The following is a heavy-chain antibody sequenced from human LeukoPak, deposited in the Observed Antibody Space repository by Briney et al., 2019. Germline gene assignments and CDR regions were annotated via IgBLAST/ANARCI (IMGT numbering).Heavy chain of an antibody. J-gene: IGHJ6*03. CDR1: GFTFSSYA. Sequence: GGSLRLSCAASGFTFSSYAMHWVRQAPGKGLEWVAVISYDGSNKYYADSVKGRFTISRDNSKNTLYLQMNSLRAEDTAVYYCARRAADYYYYYMDVWGKGTTVTVSS. CDR3: ARRAADYYYYYMDV. V-gene: IGHV3-30*01. D-gene: IGHD2-15*01. CDR2: ISYDGSNK.